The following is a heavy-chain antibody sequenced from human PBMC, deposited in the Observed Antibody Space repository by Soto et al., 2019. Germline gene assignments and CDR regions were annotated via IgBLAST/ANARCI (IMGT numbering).Heavy chain of an antibody. Sequence: GASVKVSCKASGGTSSSYAISWVRQAPGQGLEWMGGIIPIFGTANYAQKFQGRVTITADESTSTAYMELSSLRSEDTAVYYCARASHYYDSSGYLFDWFDPWGQGTLVTVPS. CDR3: ARASHYYDSSGYLFDWFDP. V-gene: IGHV1-69*13. CDR2: IIPIFGTA. D-gene: IGHD3-22*01. CDR1: GGTSSSYA. J-gene: IGHJ5*02.